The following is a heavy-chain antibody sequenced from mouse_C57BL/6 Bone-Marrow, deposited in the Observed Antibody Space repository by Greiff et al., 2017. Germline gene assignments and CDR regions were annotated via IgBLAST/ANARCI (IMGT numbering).Heavy chain of an antibody. Sequence: LVVESGGGLVKPGGSLKLSCAASGFTFSSYALSWVRQPPEKRLEWVATISDGGSYPYYPDNVKGRFTISRDKAKNNLYLQMSHLKSEDTAMYYCARDRINGNLFDYWGKGTTLTVSS. CDR2: ISDGGSYP. CDR3: ARDRINGNLFDY. D-gene: IGHD2-1*01. CDR1: GFTFSSYA. V-gene: IGHV5-4*01. J-gene: IGHJ2*01.